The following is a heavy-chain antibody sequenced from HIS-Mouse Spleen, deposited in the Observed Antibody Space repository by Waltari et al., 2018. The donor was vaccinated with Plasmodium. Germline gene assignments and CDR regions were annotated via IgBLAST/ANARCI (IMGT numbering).Heavy chain of an antibody. CDR3: ARTTYSSSSAKYYYYGMDV. V-gene: IGHV2-70*15. CDR2: IDWDDDK. J-gene: IGHJ6*02. Sequence: QVTLRESGPALVKPTQTLTLTCTFSGFSLSPSGMCVSWIRQPPGKAMEWLARIDWDDDKYYSKSLKTRLTISKDTSKNQVVLTMTNMDPVDTATYYCARTTYSSSSAKYYYYGMDVWGQGTTVTVSS. D-gene: IGHD6-6*01. CDR1: GFSLSPSGMC.